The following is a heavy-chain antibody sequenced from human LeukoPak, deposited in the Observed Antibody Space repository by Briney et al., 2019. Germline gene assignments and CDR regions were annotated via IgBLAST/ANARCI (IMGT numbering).Heavy chain of an antibody. CDR1: GYTFTGYF. CDR3: ARIVVTGYFDY. J-gene: IGHJ4*02. D-gene: IGHD6-19*01. Sequence: ASVKVSCKASGYTFTGYFIHWVRQAPGQGLEWMGWITPKSGGTNYAQKFQGRVTMTRDTSISTAYMELSRLRSDDTAVYYCARIVVTGYFDYWGQGTLVTVSP. V-gene: IGHV1-2*02. CDR2: ITPKSGGT.